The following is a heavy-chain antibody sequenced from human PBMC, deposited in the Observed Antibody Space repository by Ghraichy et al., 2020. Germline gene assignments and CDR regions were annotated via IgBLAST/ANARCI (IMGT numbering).Heavy chain of an antibody. V-gene: IGHV2-26*01. CDR2: IFSNDEK. CDR3: ARIRGGPGRMAGTYNWFDP. D-gene: IGHD6-19*01. Sequence: SGPTLVKPTETLTLTCTVSGFSLSNARMGVSWIRQPPGKALEWLAHIFSNDEKSYSTSLKSRLTISKDTSKSQVVLTMTNMDPVDTATYYCARIRGGPGRMAGTYNWFDPWGQGTLVTVSS. J-gene: IGHJ5*02. CDR1: GFSLSNARMG.